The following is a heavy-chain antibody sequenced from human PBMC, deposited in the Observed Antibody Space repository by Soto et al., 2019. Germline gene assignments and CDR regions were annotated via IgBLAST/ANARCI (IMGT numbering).Heavy chain of an antibody. D-gene: IGHD2-2*01. V-gene: IGHV1-2*02. Sequence: QVQLVQSGAEVKKPGASVKVSCKASGYSFTGYYMHWVRQAPGQGLEWMGWINSYSGDTSYAQKFQCRVTMTRDTSINTAYMELSRLRSDDTAVYYCARGHCSSTGCYGSDYYYGLDAWGQGTTVTVSS. CDR2: INSYSGDT. CDR1: GYSFTGYY. CDR3: ARGHCSSTGCYGSDYYYGLDA. J-gene: IGHJ6*02.